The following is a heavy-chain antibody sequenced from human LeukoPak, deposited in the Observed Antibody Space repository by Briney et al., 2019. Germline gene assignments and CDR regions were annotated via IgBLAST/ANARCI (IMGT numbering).Heavy chain of an antibody. V-gene: IGHV4-39*07. CDR1: GDSLRTTTYY. CDR3: ARGDYDILTGYYPLEY. D-gene: IGHD3-9*01. J-gene: IGHJ4*02. Sequence: PSETLSLTCTVSGDSLRTTTYYWNWIRQPPGKGLEWIGGLYHSGTIYYNPSLKSRVTISADKSKNHFSLKLTSVTAADTAVYYCARGDYDILTGYYPLEYWGQGTLVTVSS. CDR2: LYHSGTI.